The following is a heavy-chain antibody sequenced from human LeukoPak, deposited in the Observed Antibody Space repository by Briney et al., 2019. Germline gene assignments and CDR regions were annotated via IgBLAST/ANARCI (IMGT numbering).Heavy chain of an antibody. CDR2: SSYSGST. D-gene: IGHD6-19*01. CDR1: GGSISSSTYY. J-gene: IGHJ3*02. Sequence: PSETLSLTCTVSGGSISSSTYYWGWIRQPPGKGLEWIGSSSYSGSTYYNPSLKSRVTISVDTSKNQFSLKLSSVTAADTAVYYCARAVRPALRNGTGVWQWLVKKSGADAFDIWGQGTMVTVSS. CDR3: ARAVRPALRNGTGVWQWLVKKSGADAFDI. V-gene: IGHV4-39*07.